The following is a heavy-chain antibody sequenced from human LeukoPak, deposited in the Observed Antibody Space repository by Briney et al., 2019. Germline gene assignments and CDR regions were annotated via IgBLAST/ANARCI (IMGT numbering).Heavy chain of an antibody. CDR2: ISSSSSFI. CDR3: ARDFRITIFSYGMDV. D-gene: IGHD3-3*01. CDR1: GFTFSSYG. J-gene: IGHJ6*02. V-gene: IGHV3-21*01. Sequence: PGGSLRLSCAASGFTFSSYGMHWVRQAPGKGLEWVSSISSSSSFIYYADSVKGRFTISRDNAKNSVFLQMNSLRVEDTAVYYCARDFRITIFSYGMDVWGQGTTVTVSS.